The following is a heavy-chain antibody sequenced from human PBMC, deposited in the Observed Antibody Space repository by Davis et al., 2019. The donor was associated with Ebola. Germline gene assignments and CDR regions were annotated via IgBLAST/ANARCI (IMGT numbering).Heavy chain of an antibody. V-gene: IGHV1-2*04. CDR3: ARDSSSYYYYYGMDV. D-gene: IGHD6-6*01. Sequence: AASVKVSCKASGYTFTGYYMHWVRQAPGQGLEWMGWINPNSGGTNYAQKFQGWVTMTRDTSISTGYMELSRLRSEDTAVYYCARDSSSYYYYYGMDVWGQGTTVTVSS. CDR1: GYTFTGYY. J-gene: IGHJ6*02. CDR2: INPNSGGT.